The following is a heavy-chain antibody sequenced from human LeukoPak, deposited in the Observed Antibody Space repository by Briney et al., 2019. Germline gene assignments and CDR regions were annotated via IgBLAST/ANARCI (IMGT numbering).Heavy chain of an antibody. Sequence: SETLSLTCTVSGGSISSSSYYWSWIRQPPGKGLEWIGYIYYSGSTNYNPSLKSRVTISEDTSKNQFSLKVTSVTAADTAVYYCARPGYSSSSVDYWGQGTLVTVSS. D-gene: IGHD6-6*01. J-gene: IGHJ4*02. CDR2: IYYSGST. CDR1: GGSISSSSYY. CDR3: ARPGYSSSSVDY. V-gene: IGHV4-61*01.